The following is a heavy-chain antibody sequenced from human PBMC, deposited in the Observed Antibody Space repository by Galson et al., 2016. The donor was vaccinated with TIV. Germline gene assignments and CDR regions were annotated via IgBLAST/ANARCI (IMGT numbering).Heavy chain of an antibody. V-gene: IGHV1-69*02. CDR3: ARASSGNDYNAPDY. Sequence: ASGGTFHRYTISWVRQAPGQGLEWMGRIVPILGMTNYAEKFQGRVTITADISTSTVYMELSSLRSEDTAVYYCARASSGNDYNAPDYWGQGSLVTVSS. D-gene: IGHD3-10*01. CDR2: IVPILGMT. J-gene: IGHJ4*02. CDR1: GGTFHRYT.